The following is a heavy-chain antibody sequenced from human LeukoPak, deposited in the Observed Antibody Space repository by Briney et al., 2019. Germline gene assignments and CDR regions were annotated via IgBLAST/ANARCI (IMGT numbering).Heavy chain of an antibody. J-gene: IGHJ4*02. V-gene: IGHV4-34*01. CDR1: GGSFSGYY. CDR3: ARRGKRWLQLNYFDY. D-gene: IGHD5-24*01. CDR2: INHSGST. Sequence: SETLSLTCAVCGGSFSGYYWSWIRQPPGKGLEWIGEINHSGSTNYNPSLKSRVTISVDTSKNQFSLKLSSVTAADTAVYYCARRGKRWLQLNYFDYWGQGTLVTVSS.